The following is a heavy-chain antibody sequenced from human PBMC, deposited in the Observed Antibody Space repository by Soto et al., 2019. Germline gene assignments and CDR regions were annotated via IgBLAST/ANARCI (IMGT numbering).Heavy chain of an antibody. J-gene: IGHJ4*02. CDR3: ASSRRLAGDY. Sequence: QVQLVQSGAEVKKPGASVKVSCKASGYTFTSYAMHWVRQAPGQRIEWMGWINAGNGNTKYSQKLQGRVTITRDTSASTAYMELSSLRSEDTAVYYCASSRRLAGDYWGQGTLVTVSS. V-gene: IGHV1-3*01. CDR2: INAGNGNT. CDR1: GYTFTSYA.